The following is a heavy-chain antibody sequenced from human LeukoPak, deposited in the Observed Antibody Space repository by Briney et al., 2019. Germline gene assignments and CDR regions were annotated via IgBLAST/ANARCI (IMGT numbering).Heavy chain of an antibody. Sequence: SVKVSCKASGGTFSSYAISWVRQAPGQGLEWMGGIIPIFGTANYAQKFQGRVTITADESTSTAYMELSSLRSEDTAVYYCARGRDRRHDAFDIWGQGTMVTVSS. CDR1: GGTFSSYA. V-gene: IGHV1-69*13. CDR2: IIPIFGTA. J-gene: IGHJ3*02. CDR3: ARGRDRRHDAFDI.